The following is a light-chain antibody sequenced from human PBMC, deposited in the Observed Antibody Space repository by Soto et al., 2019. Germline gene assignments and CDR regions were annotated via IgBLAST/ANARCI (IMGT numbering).Light chain of an antibody. Sequence: EIVLTQSPGTLSLSPGERATLSCRASQSLTNSFIAWYQQKPGPAPRLLIYDTSSRATGIPDRFSGSGSGTDFTLTISRLEPEDFAVFFCQQYGTSEIIFGQGTRLQVK. V-gene: IGKV3-20*01. CDR3: QQYGTSEII. J-gene: IGKJ5*01. CDR1: QSLTNSF. CDR2: DTS.